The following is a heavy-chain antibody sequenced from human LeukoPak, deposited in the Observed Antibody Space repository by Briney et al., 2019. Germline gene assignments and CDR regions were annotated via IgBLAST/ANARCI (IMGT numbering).Heavy chain of an antibody. D-gene: IGHD2-2*01. J-gene: IGHJ3*02. Sequence: SETLSLTCAVYGESFSGYYWSWIRQPPGKGLEWIGEINHSGSTNYNPSLKSRVTISVDTSKNQFSLKLSSVTAADTAVYYCARGPRRYCSSTSCYGAFDIWGQGTMVTVSS. CDR3: ARGPRRYCSSTSCYGAFDI. CDR1: GESFSGYY. V-gene: IGHV4-34*01. CDR2: INHSGST.